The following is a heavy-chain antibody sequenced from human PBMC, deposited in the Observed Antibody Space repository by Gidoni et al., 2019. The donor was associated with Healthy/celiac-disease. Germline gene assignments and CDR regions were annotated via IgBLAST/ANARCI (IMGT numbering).Heavy chain of an antibody. V-gene: IGHV3-23*01. CDR2: INESGGVT. J-gene: IGHJ6*02. D-gene: IGHD3-16*02. CDR3: AKDRRTLSSVDV. Sequence: EVQLLEAGGGLVQPGGSLRPAGAASGCTLSRSGMSWVRQAPGKGLGWVSGINESGGVTSYAGSVKGRFTISGDVSKNTLYLQMDGLRAEDTAIYYCAKDRRTLSSVDVWGQGTTVTVSS. CDR1: GCTLSRSG.